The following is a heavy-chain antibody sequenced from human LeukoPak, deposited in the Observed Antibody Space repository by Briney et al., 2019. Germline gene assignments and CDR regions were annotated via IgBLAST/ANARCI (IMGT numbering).Heavy chain of an antibody. V-gene: IGHV4-30-4*01. Sequence: PSETLSLTCTVSGGSISSGDYYWSWIRQPPGKGLEWIAYMYYSGSTYYNPSLKSRVTISVDTSKNQFSLKLSSVTAADTAVYYCARQGRGVGATTFDYWGQGTLVTVSS. CDR1: GGSISSGDYY. CDR2: MYYSGST. D-gene: IGHD1-26*01. CDR3: ARQGRGVGATTFDY. J-gene: IGHJ4*02.